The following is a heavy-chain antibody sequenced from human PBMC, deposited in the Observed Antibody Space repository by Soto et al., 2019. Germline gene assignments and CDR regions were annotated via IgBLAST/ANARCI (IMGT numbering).Heavy chain of an antibody. J-gene: IGHJ4*02. CDR1: GFTFSSYG. V-gene: IGHV3-33*01. CDR3: ARLFNDYGDYEDFDY. Sequence: GGSLILSCAASGFTFSSYGMHWVRQAPGKGLEWVAVIWYDGSNKYYADSVKGRFTISRDNSKNTLYLQMNSLRAEDTAVYYCARLFNDYGDYEDFDYWGQGTLVTVSS. CDR2: IWYDGSNK. D-gene: IGHD4-17*01.